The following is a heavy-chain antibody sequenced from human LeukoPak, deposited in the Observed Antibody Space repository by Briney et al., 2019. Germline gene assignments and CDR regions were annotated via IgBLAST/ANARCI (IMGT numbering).Heavy chain of an antibody. CDR1: GGTFSSYA. D-gene: IGHD1-26*01. J-gene: IGHJ6*02. V-gene: IGHV1-69*13. Sequence: GASVKVSCKASGGTFSSYAISWVRQAPGQGLEWMGGIIPIFGTANYAQKFQGRVTITADESTSTAYMELSSLRSEDTAVYYCAEAREYYYYYGMDVWGQGTTVTVSS. CDR3: AEAREYYYYYGMDV. CDR2: IIPIFGTA.